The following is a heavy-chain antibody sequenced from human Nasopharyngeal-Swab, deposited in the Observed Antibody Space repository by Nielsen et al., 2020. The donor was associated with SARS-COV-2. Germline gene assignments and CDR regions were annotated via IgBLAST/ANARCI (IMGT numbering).Heavy chain of an antibody. J-gene: IGHJ6*03. Sequence: WIRQPPGKGLEWVAVISYDGSNKYYADSVKGRFTISRDNSKNTLYLQMNSLRAEDTAVYYCARDHEEYYYYYYMDVWGKGTTVPSP. V-gene: IGHV3-30-3*01. CDR2: ISYDGSNK. CDR3: ARDHEEYYYYYYMDV.